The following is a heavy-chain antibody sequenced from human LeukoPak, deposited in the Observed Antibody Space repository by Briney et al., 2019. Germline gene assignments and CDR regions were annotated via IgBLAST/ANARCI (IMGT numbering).Heavy chain of an antibody. Sequence: PGGSLRLSCAASGFTFSDYSMNWVRQAPGKGLEWISYISSSSSIIYNADSVKGRFTISRDNSKNTLYLQMNSLRAEDTAVYYCARGTHYYYMDVWGKGTTVTVSS. CDR3: ARGTHYYYMDV. J-gene: IGHJ6*03. CDR2: ISSSSSII. V-gene: IGHV3-48*01. D-gene: IGHD1-1*01. CDR1: GFTFSDYS.